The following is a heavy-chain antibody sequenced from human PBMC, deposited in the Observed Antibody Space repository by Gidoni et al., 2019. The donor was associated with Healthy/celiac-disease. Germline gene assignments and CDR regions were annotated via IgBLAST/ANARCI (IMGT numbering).Heavy chain of an antibody. V-gene: IGHV3-23*01. D-gene: IGHD3-10*01. Sequence: ASGFTFSSYAMSWVRQAPGKGLEWVSAISGSGGSTYYADSVKGRFTISRDNSKNTLYLQMNSLRAEDTAVYYCAKETLLYGSGSTSFDYWGQGTLVTVSS. J-gene: IGHJ4*02. CDR2: ISGSGGST. CDR1: GFTFSSYA. CDR3: AKETLLYGSGSTSFDY.